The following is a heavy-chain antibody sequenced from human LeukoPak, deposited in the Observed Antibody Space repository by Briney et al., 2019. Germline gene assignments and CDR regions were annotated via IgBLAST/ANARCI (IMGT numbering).Heavy chain of an antibody. D-gene: IGHD3-10*01. CDR1: GFTFSRYW. CDR3: FREGGD. CDR2: MNQDGSEI. V-gene: IGHV3-7*01. Sequence: PGGSLRLSCVGSGFTFSRYWLNWVRQAPGKGLEWVANMNQDGSEIYYLDSVKGRFTISRDNAKNSVYLQMNGLKAEDTAIYYCFREGGDWGQGTLVTVSS. J-gene: IGHJ4*02.